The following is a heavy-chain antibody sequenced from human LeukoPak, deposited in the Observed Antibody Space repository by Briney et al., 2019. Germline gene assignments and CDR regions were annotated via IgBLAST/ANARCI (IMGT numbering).Heavy chain of an antibody. V-gene: IGHV4-31*03. CDR2: IYYSGST. CDR1: GGSISSGGYY. J-gene: IGHJ5*02. D-gene: IGHD6-13*01. Sequence: SETLSLTCTVSGGSISSGGYYWSWIRQHPGKGLEWIGYIYYSGSTYYNPSLKSRVTISVDTSKNQFSLKLSSVTAADTAVYYCARVRWYRAEWWFDPWGQGTLVTVSS. CDR3: ARVRWYRAEWWFDP.